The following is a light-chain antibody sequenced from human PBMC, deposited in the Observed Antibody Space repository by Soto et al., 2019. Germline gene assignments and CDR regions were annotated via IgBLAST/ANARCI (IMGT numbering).Light chain of an antibody. J-gene: IGKJ2*01. V-gene: IGKV1-5*03. Sequence: DIQMTQSPSSLSASVGDRVTITCRASQSISSWLAWYQQKPGKAPKLLIYKASSLESGVPSGFSGSGSGTEFTLTINSMQPDDFATSYCQQYTSYPYTFGQGTKLEIK. CDR3: QQYTSYPYT. CDR1: QSISSW. CDR2: KAS.